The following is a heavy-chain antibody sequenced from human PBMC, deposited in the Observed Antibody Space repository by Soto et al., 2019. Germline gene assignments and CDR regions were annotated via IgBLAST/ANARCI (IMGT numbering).Heavy chain of an antibody. V-gene: IGHV1-69*05. CDR2: IIPIFPTP. J-gene: IGHJ3*02. CDR3: ARLTMAQDAFDI. CDR1: GGTFGNSA. D-gene: IGHD3-10*01. Sequence: QVQLVQSGAEVKKPGSSVTVSCKASGGTFGNSAISWVRQAPGQGLEWMGGIIPIFPTPDYAQKFQGRVTMTTDTSTSTAYMELRSLRSDDTAVYYCARLTMAQDAFDIWGQGTMVTVSS.